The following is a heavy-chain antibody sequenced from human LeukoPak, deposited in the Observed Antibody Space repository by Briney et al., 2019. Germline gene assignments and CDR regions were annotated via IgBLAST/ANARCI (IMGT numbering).Heavy chain of an antibody. V-gene: IGHV1-46*01. CDR1: GYTFTSYY. CDR3: AKDPGDKDIDRWFDP. CDR2: INPSGGST. Sequence: RASVKVTCKASGYTFTSYYMHWVRQAPGQGLEWMGIINPSGGSTSYAQKFQGRVTMTRDTSTSTVYMELSSLRSEDTAVYYCAKDPGDKDIDRWFDPWGQGTLVTVSS. D-gene: IGHD7-27*01. J-gene: IGHJ5*02.